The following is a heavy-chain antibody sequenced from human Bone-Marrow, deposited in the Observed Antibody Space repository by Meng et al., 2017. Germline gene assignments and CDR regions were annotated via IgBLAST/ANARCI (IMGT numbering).Heavy chain of an antibody. CDR3: ARGPTTMAHDFDY. J-gene: IGHJ4*02. V-gene: IGHV4-34*01. Sequence: LQQWGAGLLKPSGTLSINGVGSGGALSEYYWRWSRQPPGKGLEGIGEINHKGSTNYNPSLESRATISVDTSQNNLSLKLSSVTAADSAVYYCARGPTTMAHDFDYWGQGTLVTVSS. CDR1: GGALSEYY. D-gene: IGHD4-11*01. CDR2: INHKGST.